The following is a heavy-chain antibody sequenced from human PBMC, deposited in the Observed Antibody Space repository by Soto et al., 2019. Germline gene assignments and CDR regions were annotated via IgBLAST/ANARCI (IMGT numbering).Heavy chain of an antibody. J-gene: IGHJ6*02. CDR3: ARGDSTDCSNGVCSFFYNHDMDV. D-gene: IGHD2-8*01. CDR2: INPKSGGT. CDR1: GYSFTDYH. Sequence: ASVKVSCKASGYSFTDYHIHWVRQAPGQGLEWLGRINPKSGGTSTAQKFQGWVTMTTDTSISTDSMELTRLTSDETDIYYCARGDSTDCSNGVCSFFYNHDMDVWG. V-gene: IGHV1-2*04.